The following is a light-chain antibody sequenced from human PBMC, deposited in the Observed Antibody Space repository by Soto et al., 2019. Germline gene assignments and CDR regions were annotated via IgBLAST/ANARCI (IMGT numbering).Light chain of an antibody. Sequence: EVVLTQSPGTLSLSPGERATLSCRASQSVGSSYLAWYQQKPGQAPRLLIYGASSRATGISDRFSGSGSGTDFTLTITRLEPEDFAVYYCQQYGSSPTFGQGTKLDIK. CDR1: QSVGSSY. CDR3: QQYGSSPT. J-gene: IGKJ2*01. V-gene: IGKV3-20*01. CDR2: GAS.